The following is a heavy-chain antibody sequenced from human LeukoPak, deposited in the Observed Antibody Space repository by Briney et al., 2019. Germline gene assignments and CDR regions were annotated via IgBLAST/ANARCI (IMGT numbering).Heavy chain of an antibody. J-gene: IGHJ4*02. V-gene: IGHV4-59*01. Sequence: SETLSLTCTVSGGSITSYYWSWIRQPPGKGLEWMGSIYYIRSTNYSPSLKSRGTISIYTSKNQFSLKLTSVTAADPAVYYCARGFADSSGYLLSYFDYWGQGTLVTVSS. CDR3: ARGFADSSGYLLSYFDY. CDR2: IYYIRST. D-gene: IGHD3-22*01. CDR1: GGSITSYY.